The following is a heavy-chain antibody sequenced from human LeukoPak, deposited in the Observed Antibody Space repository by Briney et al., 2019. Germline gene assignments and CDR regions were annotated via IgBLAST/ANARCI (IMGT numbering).Heavy chain of an antibody. CDR3: ARGEGVAFDI. V-gene: IGHV4-34*01. CDR1: GGSFSGYY. J-gene: IGHJ3*02. CDR2: INRSGST. D-gene: IGHD2-8*01. Sequence: SETLSLTCAVYGGSFSGYYWSWIRQPPGKGLEWIGEINRSGSTNYNPSLKSRVTISVDTSKNQFSLKLSSVTAADTAVYYCARGEGVAFDIWGQGTMVTVSS.